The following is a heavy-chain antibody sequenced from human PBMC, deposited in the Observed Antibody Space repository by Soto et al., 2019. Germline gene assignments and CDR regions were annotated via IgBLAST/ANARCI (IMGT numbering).Heavy chain of an antibody. CDR1: GDSVSSNSAA. V-gene: IGHV6-1*01. CDR3: ARDLGLYSSSWYLNWFDP. CDR2: TYYRSKWYN. J-gene: IGHJ5*02. Sequence: SQTLSLTCTISGDSVSSNSAAWNWIRQSPSRGLDWLGRTYYRSKWYNDYAVSVKSRITINPDTSKNQFSLQLNSVTPEDTAVYYCARDLGLYSSSWYLNWFDPWGQGTLVTVSS. D-gene: IGHD6-13*01.